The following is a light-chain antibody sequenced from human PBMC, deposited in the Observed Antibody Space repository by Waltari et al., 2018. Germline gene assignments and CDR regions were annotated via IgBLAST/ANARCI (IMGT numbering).Light chain of an antibody. J-gene: IGKJ1*01. V-gene: IGKV1-33*01. CDR1: QDISIY. CDR2: DAS. CDR3: QQYKDLPRT. Sequence: DIQMTQSPSSMSASVGDRVSITCQASQDISIYLSWYQQKPGKAPKFLSYDASNLETGVPSRFTGSRSGTDYTFTISSLQPEDIATYDCQQYKDLPRTFGQGTKVEIK.